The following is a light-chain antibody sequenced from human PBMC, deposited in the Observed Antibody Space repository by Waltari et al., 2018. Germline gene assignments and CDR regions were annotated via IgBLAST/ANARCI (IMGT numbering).Light chain of an antibody. CDR1: QSVRTN. CDR2: GAS. Sequence: IVMTQSPVTLSVSPGERAALSCRSSQSVRTNLAWYQQRPGQTPRLLIYGASTRAAELPARFSGSGSGTEFTLTISSLQSEDFAAYYCQQYNDWPYTFGQGTKLEI. CDR3: QQYNDWPYT. J-gene: IGKJ2*01. V-gene: IGKV3-15*01.